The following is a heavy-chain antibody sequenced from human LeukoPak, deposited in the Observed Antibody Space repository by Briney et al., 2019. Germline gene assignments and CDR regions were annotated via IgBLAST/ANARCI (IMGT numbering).Heavy chain of an antibody. V-gene: IGHV3-64D*06. CDR2: ISSNGGST. J-gene: IGHJ4*02. CDR1: GFTFSRYA. D-gene: IGHD3-10*01. Sequence: GGSLRLSCSASGFTFSRYAMHWVRQAPGKGLEYVSAISSNGGSTYYADSVKGRFTISRDNSRNTLHLQMSSLRVEDTAVYYCVKDSSSGSYFDYWGQGTLVTVS. CDR3: VKDSSSGSYFDY.